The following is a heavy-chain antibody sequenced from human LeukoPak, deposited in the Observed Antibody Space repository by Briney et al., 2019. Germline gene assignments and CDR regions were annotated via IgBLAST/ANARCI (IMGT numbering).Heavy chain of an antibody. J-gene: IGHJ5*02. CDR3: AKDPGYSSGWYHWFDP. CDR1: GFTFSSYA. CDR2: ISGSGGST. D-gene: IGHD6-19*01. V-gene: IGHV3-23*01. Sequence: GGSLRLSCAASGFTFSSYAMSWVRQAPGKGLEWVSAISGSGGSTYYADSVKGRFTISRDNSKNTLYLQMNSLRAEDTAVYYCAKDPGYSSGWYHWFDPWGQGTLVTVSS.